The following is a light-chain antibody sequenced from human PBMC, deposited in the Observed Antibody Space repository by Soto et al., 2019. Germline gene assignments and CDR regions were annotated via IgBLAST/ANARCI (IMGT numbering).Light chain of an antibody. CDR2: DAS. Sequence: IQMTQSPSSLSASVGDTVTVTCRASQSVSGWLAWYQQKPGIAPKLLIYDASSLESGVPSRFSGTGSGTEFTLTISSLQPDDFATYYCQQYNNYSTFGQGTKVDIK. CDR3: QQYNNYST. V-gene: IGKV1-5*01. CDR1: QSVSGW. J-gene: IGKJ1*01.